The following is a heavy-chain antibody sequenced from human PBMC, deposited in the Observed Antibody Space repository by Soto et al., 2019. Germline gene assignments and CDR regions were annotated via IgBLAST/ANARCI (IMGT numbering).Heavy chain of an antibody. D-gene: IGHD3-16*01. J-gene: IGHJ4*02. CDR1: GYTFTNFG. CDR3: AGGGPPIDY. CDR2: ISAYNGNT. Sequence: QVQLVQSGAEVKKPGASVKVSCKASGYTFTNFGISWVRQAPGQGLEWMGWISAYNGNTNYAQNFQGRVTMTTDTSTSTAYTELRCLRSDDTAVYYGAGGGPPIDYWGQGTLGTVSS. V-gene: IGHV1-18*01.